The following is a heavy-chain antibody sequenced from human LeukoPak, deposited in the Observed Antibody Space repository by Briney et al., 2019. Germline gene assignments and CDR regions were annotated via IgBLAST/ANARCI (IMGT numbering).Heavy chain of an antibody. J-gene: IGHJ5*01. CDR1: VYTFTAYY. Sequence: GASVTVSCKASVYTFTAYYIHWVRQAPGQGLEWMGRINPNSGGTNYAQKFQGRVTMTRDTSISTAYMELSRLRSDDTAVYFCARPWEITMSERSYNWFDSWGQGTLVTVSS. D-gene: IGHD1-26*01. CDR2: INPNSGGT. CDR3: ARPWEITMSERSYNWFDS. V-gene: IGHV1-2*02.